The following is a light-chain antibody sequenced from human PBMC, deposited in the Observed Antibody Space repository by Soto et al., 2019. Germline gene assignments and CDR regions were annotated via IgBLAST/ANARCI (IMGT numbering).Light chain of an antibody. CDR3: QQYNTYPLT. J-gene: IGKJ4*01. V-gene: IGKV1-5*03. Sequence: DIQMTQSPSTLSASVGDRVTITCRASQSISTWLAWYQQKPGKAPKILIYKASSLEGGVPSRFGGSRPGTLFNITISSLHPDDFATYYCQQYNTYPLTFGGGTTVDIK. CDR1: QSISTW. CDR2: KAS.